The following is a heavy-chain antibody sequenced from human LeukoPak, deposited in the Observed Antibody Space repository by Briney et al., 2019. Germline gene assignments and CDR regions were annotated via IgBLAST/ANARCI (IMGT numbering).Heavy chain of an antibody. CDR2: IYYSGST. V-gene: IGHV4-31*03. Sequence: PSGTLSPTCSIPGASITSSSYYWGGIRQPPGKGLGWIGYIYYSGSTYYNPSLKSRVTISVDTSKNQFSLKLSSVTAADTAVYYCARGSANYYDSSGYSRDYWGQGTLVTVSS. CDR3: ARGSANYYDSSGYSRDY. J-gene: IGHJ4*02. CDR1: GASITSSSYY. D-gene: IGHD3-22*01.